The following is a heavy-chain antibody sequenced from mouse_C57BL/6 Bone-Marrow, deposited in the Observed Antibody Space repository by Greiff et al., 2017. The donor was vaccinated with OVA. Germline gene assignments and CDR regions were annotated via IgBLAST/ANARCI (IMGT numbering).Heavy chain of an antibody. Sequence: EVQLQQSGPVLVKPGASVKMSCKASGYTFTDYYMNWVKQSHGKSLEWIGVINPYNGGTSYNQKFKGKATLTVDKSSSTAYMELNSLTSEDSAVYYCARDYDAMDYWGQGTSVTVSS. CDR3: ARDYDAMDY. J-gene: IGHJ4*01. V-gene: IGHV1-19*01. CDR1: GYTFTDYY. CDR2: INPYNGGT.